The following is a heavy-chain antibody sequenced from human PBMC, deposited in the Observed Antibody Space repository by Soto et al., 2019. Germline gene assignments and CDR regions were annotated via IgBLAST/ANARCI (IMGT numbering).Heavy chain of an antibody. CDR2: IYYSGST. Sequence: PSETLSLTCTVSGGSISSGGYYWSWIRQHPGKGLEWIGYIYYSGSTYYNPSLKSRVTISVDTSKNQFSLKLSSVTAADPAVYYCSRDKLERRDKPYYYYYGMDVWGQGTTVTVSS. D-gene: IGHD1-1*01. CDR3: SRDKLERRDKPYYYYYGMDV. CDR1: GGSISSGGYY. V-gene: IGHV4-31*03. J-gene: IGHJ6*02.